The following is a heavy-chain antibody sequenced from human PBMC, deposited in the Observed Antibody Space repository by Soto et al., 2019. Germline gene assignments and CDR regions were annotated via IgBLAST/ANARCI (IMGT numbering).Heavy chain of an antibody. CDR2: SYYSGST. J-gene: IGHJ4*02. CDR3: ARSYSSSWYFDY. Sequence: QVQLQESGPGLVKPSETLSLTCTVSGGSISSYYWSWIRQPPGKGLEWIGYSYYSGSTNYHPSLKSRVTISVDTSKNQFSLKLSSVTAADTAVYYCARSYSSSWYFDYWGQGTLVPVSS. CDR1: GGSISSYY. V-gene: IGHV4-59*01. D-gene: IGHD6-13*01.